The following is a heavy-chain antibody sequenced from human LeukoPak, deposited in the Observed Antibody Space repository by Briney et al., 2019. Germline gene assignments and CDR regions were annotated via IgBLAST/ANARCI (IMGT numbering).Heavy chain of an antibody. Sequence: GPLRLSCAASGFIVSTNYMSWVRQAPGKGLKWVSAISGSGGSTYYADSVKGRITISRDNSKNTLYLQMNSLRAEDTAVYYCAKGVGYCSGGSCQQFDYWGQGTLVTVSS. CDR1: GFIVSTNY. V-gene: IGHV3-23*01. CDR3: AKGVGYCSGGSCQQFDY. J-gene: IGHJ4*02. CDR2: ISGSGGST. D-gene: IGHD2-15*01.